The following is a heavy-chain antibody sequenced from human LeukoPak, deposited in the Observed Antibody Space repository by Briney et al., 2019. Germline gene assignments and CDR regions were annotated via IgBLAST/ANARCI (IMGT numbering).Heavy chain of an antibody. J-gene: IGHJ6*04. CDR1: GGSFRGYY. Sequence: SETLSLTCAVYGGSFRGYYWSWIRQPPGKGLELIWGINHNGSTNYNPSLKHRVTISVDTSTNQFSLTLCSVTAADTAVYYCPTRSYGSGSWGIYRLDVWGTGTTVTVSS. V-gene: IGHV4-34*01. CDR3: PTRSYGSGSWGIYRLDV. D-gene: IGHD3-10*01. CDR2: INHNGST.